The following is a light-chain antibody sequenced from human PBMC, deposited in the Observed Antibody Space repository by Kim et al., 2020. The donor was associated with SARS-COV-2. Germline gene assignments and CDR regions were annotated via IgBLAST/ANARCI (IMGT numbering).Light chain of an antibody. V-gene: IGLV2-8*01. Sequence: QSALTQPPSASGSPGQSVTISCTGTSSDVGGYNYVSWYQQHPGKAPKLMIYEVNKWPSGVPDRFSGSKSGNTASLTVSGLQAEDEADYYCSSYAGSNNWVFDGGTQLTVL. J-gene: IGLJ3*02. CDR2: EVN. CDR3: SSYAGSNNWV. CDR1: SSDVGGYNY.